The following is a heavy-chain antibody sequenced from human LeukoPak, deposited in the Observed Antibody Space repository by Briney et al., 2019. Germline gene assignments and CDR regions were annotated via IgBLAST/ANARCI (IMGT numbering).Heavy chain of an antibody. Sequence: GGSLRLSCAASGFTFSSYGMSWVRQAPGKGLEWVSAISGSGGSTYYADSVKGRFTISRDNSKNMLYLQMNSLRAEDTAVYYCAKRKGYSYGELDYWGQGTLVTVSS. CDR2: ISGSGGST. CDR3: AKRKGYSYGELDY. J-gene: IGHJ4*02. D-gene: IGHD5-18*01. CDR1: GFTFSSYG. V-gene: IGHV3-23*01.